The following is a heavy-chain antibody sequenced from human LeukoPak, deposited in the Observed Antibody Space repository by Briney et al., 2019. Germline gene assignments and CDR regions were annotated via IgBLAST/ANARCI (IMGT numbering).Heavy chain of an antibody. D-gene: IGHD2-2*01. CDR1: GYTFTDYY. CDR2: INPNSGGT. V-gene: IGHV1-2*02. CDR3: ARDHCTSSGCYEYYYYGMDD. Sequence: ASVKVSCKASGYTFTDYYMHWVRQAPGQGLEWMGWINPNSGGTNSAQKFQGRVTMTRDTSVSTAYMELSRLRSDDTAVYYCARDHCTSSGCYEYYYYGMDDWGQGTTVTVSS. J-gene: IGHJ6*02.